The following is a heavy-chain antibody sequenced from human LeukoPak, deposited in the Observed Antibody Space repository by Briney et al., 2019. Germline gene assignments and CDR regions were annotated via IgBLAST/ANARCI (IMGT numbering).Heavy chain of an antibody. V-gene: IGHV3-53*01. J-gene: IGHJ4*02. D-gene: IGHD6-13*01. CDR1: GFTVSSNY. Sequence: QAGGSLRLSCAASGFTVSSNYMSWVRQAPGKGLEWVSVIYSGGSTYYADSVKGRFTISRDNSKNTLYLQMNSLRAEDTAVYYCARDGPAAGIRTGDRDYWGQGTLVTVSS. CDR3: ARDGPAAGIRTGDRDY. CDR2: IYSGGST.